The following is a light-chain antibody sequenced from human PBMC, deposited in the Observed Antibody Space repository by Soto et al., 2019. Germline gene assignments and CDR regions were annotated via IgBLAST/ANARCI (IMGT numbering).Light chain of an antibody. CDR3: QQYNKWPPIT. J-gene: IGKJ5*01. CDR1: QSVSNN. CDR2: EAS. Sequence: EIVMTQSPATLSVSPGEGVTLSCRASQSVSNNLAWYQQKPGQAPRLLIFEASTRATGIPARFSGSGSGTEFTLTISSLQSEDFAVYYCQQYNKWPPITFGQGTRLEIK. V-gene: IGKV3-15*01.